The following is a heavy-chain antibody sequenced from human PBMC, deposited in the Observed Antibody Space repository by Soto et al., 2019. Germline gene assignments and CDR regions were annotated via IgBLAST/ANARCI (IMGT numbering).Heavy chain of an antibody. Sequence: GGSLRLSCVASGFTFSGYAMSWVRQAPGKGLEWVSGISNSGGSTYYADSVRGRFTISRDNSKNTLNLQMSSLRAEDTAVYYCAKKDSTWYSYWGQGTLVTVSS. CDR2: ISNSGGST. J-gene: IGHJ4*02. CDR1: GFTFSGYA. D-gene: IGHD6-13*01. CDR3: AKKDSTWYSY. V-gene: IGHV3-23*01.